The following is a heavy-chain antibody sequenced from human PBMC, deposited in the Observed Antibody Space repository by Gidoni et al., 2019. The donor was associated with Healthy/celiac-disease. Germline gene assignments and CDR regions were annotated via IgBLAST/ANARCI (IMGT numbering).Heavy chain of an antibody. CDR3: ARHYYGSGSYRAPYYYYYGMDV. Sequence: QVQLVQSGAEVKKPGASVTVSCKASGYTFTSYDINWVRQATGQGLEWMGWMNPNSGNTGYAQKFQGRVTMTRNTSISTAYMELSSLRSEDTAVYYCARHYYGSGSYRAPYYYYYGMDVWGQGTTVTVSS. J-gene: IGHJ6*02. D-gene: IGHD3-10*01. CDR1: GYTFTSYD. CDR2: MNPNSGNT. V-gene: IGHV1-8*01.